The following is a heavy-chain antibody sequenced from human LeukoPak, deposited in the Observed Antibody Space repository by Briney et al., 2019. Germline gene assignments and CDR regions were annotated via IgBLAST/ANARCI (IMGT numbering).Heavy chain of an antibody. Sequence: SETLSLTCTVSGGSISSYYWSWIRQPPGKGLEWIGYIYTSGSTNYNPSLKSRVTISVDTSKNQFPLKLSSVTAADTAVYYCARRNMGKEQLVGRYYYYYYMDVWGKGTTVTVSS. CDR1: GGSISSYY. CDR2: IYTSGST. V-gene: IGHV4-4*09. D-gene: IGHD6-6*01. J-gene: IGHJ6*03. CDR3: ARRNMGKEQLVGRYYYYYYMDV.